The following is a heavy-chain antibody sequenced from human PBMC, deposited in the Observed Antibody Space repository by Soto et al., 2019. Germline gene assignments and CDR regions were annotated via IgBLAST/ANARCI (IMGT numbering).Heavy chain of an antibody. CDR2: INYSGST. CDR1: GGSISSSSYY. CDR3: ARLKYSYGENYXYYGMDV. V-gene: IGHV4-39*01. Sequence: SETLSLTCTVSGGSISSSSYYWGWIRQPPGKGLEWIGSINYSGSTYYNPSLKSRVTISVDTSKNQFSLKLSSVTAADTAVYYCARLKYSYGENYXYYGMDVWGQGTTVTVSS. J-gene: IGHJ6*02. D-gene: IGHD5-18*01.